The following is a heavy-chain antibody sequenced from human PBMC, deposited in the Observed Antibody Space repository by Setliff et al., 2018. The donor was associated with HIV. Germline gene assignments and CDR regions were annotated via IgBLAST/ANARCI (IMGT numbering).Heavy chain of an antibody. CDR1: GYTFTDNF. J-gene: IGHJ4*02. D-gene: IGHD1-1*01. Sequence: ASVKVSCKASGYTFTDNFVHWVRQAPGQGLEWMGWIGPRNADRRISQKLRGRVTMTRDTSINTAYMELSGLRSDDTAVYYCARQLSNSLESWGQGTPVTVSS. CDR3: ARQLSNSLES. CDR2: IGPRNADR. V-gene: IGHV1-2*02.